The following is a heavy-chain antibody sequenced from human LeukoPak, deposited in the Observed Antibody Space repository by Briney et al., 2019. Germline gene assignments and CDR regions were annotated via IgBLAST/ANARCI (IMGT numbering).Heavy chain of an antibody. CDR2: IIPILGIA. V-gene: IGHV1-69*04. J-gene: IGHJ4*02. Sequence: SVKVSCKASGGTFSSYAISWVRQAPGQGLEWMGRIIPILGIANYAQKFQDRVTITADKSTSTAYMELSSLRSEDTAVYYCARDQDIVVVVAATGGYYFDYWGQGTLVTVSS. CDR3: ARDQDIVVVVAATGGYYFDY. CDR1: GGTFSSYA. D-gene: IGHD2-15*01.